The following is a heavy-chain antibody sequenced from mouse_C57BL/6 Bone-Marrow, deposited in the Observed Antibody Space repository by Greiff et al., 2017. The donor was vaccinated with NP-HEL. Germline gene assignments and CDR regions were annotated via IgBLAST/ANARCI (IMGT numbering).Heavy chain of an antibody. Sequence: EVKLVESGGGLVKPGGSLKLSCAASGFTFSDYGMHWVRQAPEKGLEWVAYISSGSSTIYYAATVKGRFTISRDNAKNTLFLQMTSLRSEDTAMYYCARPSMITTGDWYFDVWGTGTTVTVSS. CDR1: GFTFSDYG. V-gene: IGHV5-17*01. J-gene: IGHJ1*03. CDR3: ARPSMITTGDWYFDV. CDR2: ISSGSSTI. D-gene: IGHD2-4*01.